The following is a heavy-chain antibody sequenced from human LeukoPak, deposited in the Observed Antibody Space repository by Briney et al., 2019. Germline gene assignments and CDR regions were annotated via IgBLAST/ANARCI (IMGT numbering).Heavy chain of an antibody. J-gene: IGHJ5*02. CDR1: GYTFTGCY. D-gene: IGHD6-13*01. CDR3: ARDHGTAAGTWFDP. Sequence: ASVKVSCKASGYTFTGCYMHWVRQAPGQGLEWMGWINPNSGGTNYAQKFQGRVTMTRDTSISTAYMELSRLRSDDTAVYYCARDHGTAAGTWFDPWGQGTLVTVSS. V-gene: IGHV1-2*02. CDR2: INPNSGGT.